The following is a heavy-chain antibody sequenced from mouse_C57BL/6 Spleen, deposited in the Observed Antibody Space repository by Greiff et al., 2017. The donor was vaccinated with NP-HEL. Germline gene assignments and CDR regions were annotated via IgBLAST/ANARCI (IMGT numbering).Heavy chain of an antibody. CDR2: ISDGGSYT. J-gene: IGHJ2*01. D-gene: IGHD2-4*01. CDR1: GFTFSSYA. V-gene: IGHV5-4*01. Sequence: EVKLQESGGGLVKPGGSLKLSCAASGFTFSSYAMSWVRQTPEKRLEWVATISDGGSYTYYPDNVKGRFTISRDNAKNNLYLQMSHLKSEDTAMYYCAREKGYDYDGGYYFDYWGQGTTLTVSS. CDR3: AREKGYDYDGGYYFDY.